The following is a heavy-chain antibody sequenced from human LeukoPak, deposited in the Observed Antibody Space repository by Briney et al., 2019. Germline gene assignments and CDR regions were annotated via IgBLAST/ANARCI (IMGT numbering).Heavy chain of an antibody. CDR1: GGSISSSSYY. D-gene: IGHD3-22*01. CDR2: IYYSGSI. V-gene: IGHV4-39*01. CDR3: ARSTRFSSSWYEYYYDSSGPAETFDI. Sequence: SETLSLTFTVSGGSISSSSYYWGWIRQPPGKGLEWIGSIYYSGSIYYNPSLKSRVTISVDTSKNQFSLKLSSVTAADTAVYYCARSTRFSSSWYEYYYDSSGPAETFDIWGQGTMVTVSS. J-gene: IGHJ3*02.